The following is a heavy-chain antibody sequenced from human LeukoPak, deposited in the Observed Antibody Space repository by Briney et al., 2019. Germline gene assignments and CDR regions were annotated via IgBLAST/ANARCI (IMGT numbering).Heavy chain of an antibody. CDR2: INHSGST. J-gene: IGHJ4*02. V-gene: IGHV4-34*01. Sequence: PSETLSLTCAVYGGSFSGYYWSWIRQPPGKGLEWIGEINHSGSTNYNPSLKSRVTISVDTSKNQFSLKLSSMTAEDTAIYYCARGLREGGFDFWGQGTLVTVSS. CDR1: GGSFSGYY. CDR3: ARGLREGGFDF.